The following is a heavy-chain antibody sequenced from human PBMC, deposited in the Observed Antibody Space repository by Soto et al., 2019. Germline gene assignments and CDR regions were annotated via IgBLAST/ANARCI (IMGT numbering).Heavy chain of an antibody. V-gene: IGHV4-34*01. D-gene: IGHD3-9*01. CDR2: INHSGST. Sequence: SETLSLTCAVYGGSFSGYYWSWIRQPPGKGLEWIGEINHSGSTNYNPSLESRVTISVDKSKNQFPLKLMSLSAADTAVYYCGRLEGLATISYYFDYWGQGALVTVSS. J-gene: IGHJ4*02. CDR3: GRLEGLATISYYFDY. CDR1: GGSFSGYY.